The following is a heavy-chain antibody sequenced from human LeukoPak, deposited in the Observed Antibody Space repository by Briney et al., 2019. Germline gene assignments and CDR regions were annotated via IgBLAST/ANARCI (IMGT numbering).Heavy chain of an antibody. CDR2: ISYDGSDK. CDR3: AKGTHTKAVVAAWLEY. CDR1: GFTFSSYG. D-gene: IGHD2-15*01. Sequence: PGGSLRLSCAASGFTFSSYGMNWVRQAPGKGLEWVAAISYDGSDKYYADSVKGRFTISRDNSKNTLYLQMNSLRSEDTAIYYCAKGTHTKAVVAAWLEYWGQGTLVTVSS. V-gene: IGHV3-30*18. J-gene: IGHJ4*02.